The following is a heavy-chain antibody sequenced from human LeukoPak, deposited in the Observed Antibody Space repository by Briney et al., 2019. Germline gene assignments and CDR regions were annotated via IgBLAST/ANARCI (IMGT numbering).Heavy chain of an antibody. CDR3: ARDRNYYDNRDYRTDPFDV. CDR2: IKHVGTEK. D-gene: IGHD3-22*01. J-gene: IGHJ3*01. CDR1: GFTFSGYW. Sequence: GGSLRLSCTASGFTFSGYWVSWVRQAPGKGLEWVANIKHVGTEKYYVDSVKGRFTISRDNAKNSLYLQMNSLRAEDTAVYYCARDRNYYDNRDYRTDPFDVWGPGTMVTVSS. V-gene: IGHV3-7*03.